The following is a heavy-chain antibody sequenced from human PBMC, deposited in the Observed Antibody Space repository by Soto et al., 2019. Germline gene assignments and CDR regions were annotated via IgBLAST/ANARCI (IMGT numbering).Heavy chain of an antibody. CDR3: AVGWIQLWLDYYGMDV. Sequence: SVKVSCKASGGTFSSYAISWVRQAPGQGLEWMGGIIPIFGTANYAQKFQGRVTITADKSTSTAYMGLSSLRSEDTAVYYCAVGWIQLWLDYYGMDVWGQGTTVTVSS. CDR2: IIPIFGTA. J-gene: IGHJ6*02. CDR1: GGTFSSYA. D-gene: IGHD5-18*01. V-gene: IGHV1-69*06.